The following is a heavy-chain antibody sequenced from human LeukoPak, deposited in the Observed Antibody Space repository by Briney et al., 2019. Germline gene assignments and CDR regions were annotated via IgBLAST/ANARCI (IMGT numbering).Heavy chain of an antibody. CDR3: ARGLRYYDFWSGYYSYYYYMDV. CDR2: VSPNSGDT. V-gene: IGHV1-8*01. D-gene: IGHD3-3*01. CDR1: GYTFTSYD. Sequence: GASVKVSCKASGYTFTSYDINWVRQATGQGLEWMGWVSPNSGDTGYAQNFQGRVTITRNTSISTAYMELSSLRSEDTAVYYCARGLRYYDFWSGYYSYYYYMDVWGKGTTVTVSS. J-gene: IGHJ6*03.